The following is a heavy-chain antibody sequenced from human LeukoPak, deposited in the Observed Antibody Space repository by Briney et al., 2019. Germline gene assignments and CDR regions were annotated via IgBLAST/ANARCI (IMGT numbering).Heavy chain of an antibody. CDR3: AKDSSARITMIVVVIPSFDY. Sequence: ASVKVSCKASGYTFTSYGITWVRQAPGEGLEWMGWISAYNGNTNYEQKFHGRVTMTTDTSTTTAFMELRSLRSDDTAMYFCAKDSSARITMIVVVIPSFDYWGQGTLVTVSS. V-gene: IGHV1-18*01. CDR1: GYTFTSYG. CDR2: ISAYNGNT. D-gene: IGHD3-22*01. J-gene: IGHJ4*02.